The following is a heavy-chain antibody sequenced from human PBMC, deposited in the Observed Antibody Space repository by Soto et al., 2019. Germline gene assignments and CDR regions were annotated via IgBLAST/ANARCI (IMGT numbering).Heavy chain of an antibody. D-gene: IGHD6-13*01. CDR2: ISGNSAYI. J-gene: IGHJ5*02. Sequence: GGSLRLSCAASGFTFRSFTMNWVRQAPGKGLEWVSTISGNSAYIYYTDALRGRFTISRDNAKNSLHLQMNSLRAEDTAVYYCTRDASRDSSARGWFDPWGPGTLVTVSS. V-gene: IGHV3-21*01. CDR1: GFTFRSFT. CDR3: TRDASRDSSARGWFDP.